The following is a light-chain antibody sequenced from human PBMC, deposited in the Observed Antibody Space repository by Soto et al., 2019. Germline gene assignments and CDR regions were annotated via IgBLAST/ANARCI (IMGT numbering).Light chain of an antibody. CDR3: QQYNSWPLT. Sequence: DIVLTQSPGTLSLSPGERATLSCRASQSVSSNHLAWYQQKPGQAPRLLIYGGSSRATGIPVRFSGSGSETDFTLTITRLEPEDFAVYYCQQYNSWPLTFGGGTKVEIK. CDR1: QSVSSNH. CDR2: GGS. J-gene: IGKJ4*01. V-gene: IGKV3-20*01.